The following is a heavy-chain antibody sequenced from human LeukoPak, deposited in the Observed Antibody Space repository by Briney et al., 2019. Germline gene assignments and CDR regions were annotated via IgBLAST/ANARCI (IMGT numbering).Heavy chain of an antibody. CDR3: ARQTADCSSTSCYTWGYYYYYYMDV. D-gene: IGHD2-2*02. V-gene: IGHV4-39*01. CDR1: GGSISSSSYY. CDR2: ICYSGST. Sequence: PSETLSLTCTVSGGSISSSSYYWGWIRQPPGKGLEWIGSICYSGSTYYNPSLKSRVTISVDTSKNQFSLKLSSVTAADTAVYYCARQTADCSSTSCYTWGYYYYYYMDVWGKGTTVTVSS. J-gene: IGHJ6*03.